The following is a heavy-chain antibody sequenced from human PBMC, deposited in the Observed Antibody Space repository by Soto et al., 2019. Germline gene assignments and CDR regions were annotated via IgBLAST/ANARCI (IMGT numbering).Heavy chain of an antibody. V-gene: IGHV1-69*13. CDR3: ARSYSSSWYVSNWFDA. CDR1: GGTFSSYA. D-gene: IGHD6-13*01. J-gene: IGHJ5*02. Sequence: ASVKVSCKASGGTFSSYAISWVRQAPGQGLEWMGGIIPIFGTANYAQKFQGRVTITADGSTSTAYMELSSLRSEDTAVYYCARSYSSSWYVSNWFDAWGQGTLVTVSS. CDR2: IIPIFGTA.